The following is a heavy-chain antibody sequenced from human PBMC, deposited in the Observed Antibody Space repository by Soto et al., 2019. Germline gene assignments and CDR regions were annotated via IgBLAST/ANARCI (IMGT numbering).Heavy chain of an antibody. J-gene: IGHJ6*02. Sequence: SETLSLTCTVSGGSISDGYYWSWIRQHPGKGLEWIGSISDSGSTSYNPSLKSRLTISVDTSKNQFSLKLSSVTAADTAVYYCARARVVPAAIVRYYYYGMDVWGQGTTVTVSS. V-gene: IGHV4-31*03. CDR1: GGSISDGYY. D-gene: IGHD2-2*01. CDR2: ISDSGST. CDR3: ARARVVPAAIVRYYYYGMDV.